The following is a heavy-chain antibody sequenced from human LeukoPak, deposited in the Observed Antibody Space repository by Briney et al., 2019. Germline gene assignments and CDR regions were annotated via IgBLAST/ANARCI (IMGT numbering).Heavy chain of an antibody. Sequence: GASVKVSCKASGGTFSSYAISWVRQAPGQGLEWMGGIIPIFGTANYAQKFQGRVTITADESTSTAYMELSSLRSEDTAVYYCAGVEAAAGPGGPMYYYGMDVWGQGTTVTVSS. CDR3: AGVEAAAGPGGPMYYYGMDV. CDR1: GGTFSSYA. V-gene: IGHV1-69*13. J-gene: IGHJ6*02. CDR2: IIPIFGTA. D-gene: IGHD6-13*01.